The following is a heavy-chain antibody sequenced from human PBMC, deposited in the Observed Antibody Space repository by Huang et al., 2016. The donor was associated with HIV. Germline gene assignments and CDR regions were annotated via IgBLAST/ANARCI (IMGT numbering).Heavy chain of an antibody. CDR1: GFTSSSHG. CDR3: VKETVQWLVTY. J-gene: IGHJ4*02. V-gene: IGHV3-30*02. Sequence: QVQVVESGGGVVQPGGSLRLSCAASGFTSSSHGMHWVRQAPGKWLEWVAFIQYDGSNKYCADAVKGRFTMSRDNSKNTLYLQMNSLRGEDTAVYYCVKETVQWLVTYWGQGTLVTVSS. D-gene: IGHD6-19*01. CDR2: IQYDGSNK.